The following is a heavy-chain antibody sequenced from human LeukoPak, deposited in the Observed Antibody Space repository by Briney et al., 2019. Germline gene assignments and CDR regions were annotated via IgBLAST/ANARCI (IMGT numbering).Heavy chain of an antibody. CDR1: GLIFSRYS. CDR3: AKDGESGIDY. D-gene: IGHD3-10*01. CDR2: ISSSSSTI. J-gene: IGHJ4*02. Sequence: GALRLSCAASGLIFSRYSMNWVRQAPGKGLEWVSHISSSSSTIYYADSVKGRFTVSRDNAKNSLYLQMNSLRAEDTAVYYCAKDGESGIDYWGQGTLVTVSS. V-gene: IGHV3-48*01.